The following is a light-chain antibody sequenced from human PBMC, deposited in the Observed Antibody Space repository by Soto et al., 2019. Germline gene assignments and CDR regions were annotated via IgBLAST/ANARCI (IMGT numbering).Light chain of an antibody. CDR2: GAS. CDR1: QGISSE. CDR3: QQGHNWPLT. J-gene: IGKJ2*01. Sequence: EIVMTQSPATLSLSPGERAALSCRASQGISSELAWYQQKPGQPPRLLIYGASTRATSVPARFTGSGSGSDFTLTISGLQSEDFAVYYCQQGHNWPLTFGQGTRLEI. V-gene: IGKV3-15*01.